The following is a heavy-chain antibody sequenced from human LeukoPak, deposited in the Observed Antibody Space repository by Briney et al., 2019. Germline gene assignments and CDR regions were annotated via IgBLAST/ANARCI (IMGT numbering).Heavy chain of an antibody. D-gene: IGHD6-25*01. V-gene: IGHV3-23*01. CDR2: ISGSGGST. CDR1: GFTFSSYA. Sequence: RGSLRLSCAASGFTFSSYAMSWVRQAPGKGLEWVSAISGSGGSTYYADSVKGRFTISRDNSKNTLYLQMNSLRAEDTAVYYCAKVKQRLYYYYYGMDVWGQGTTVTVSS. J-gene: IGHJ6*02. CDR3: AKVKQRLYYYYYGMDV.